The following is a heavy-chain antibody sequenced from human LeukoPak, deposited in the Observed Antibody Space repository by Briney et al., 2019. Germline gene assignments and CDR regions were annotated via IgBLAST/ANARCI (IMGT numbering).Heavy chain of an antibody. D-gene: IGHD2/OR15-2a*01. Sequence: GESLMISSKGSGYCFTSYWIVRVLQMPGKGLEWMGIIYPGYSDTRYSPSFQGQVTISADKSISTAYVQYSSVKAWDTPMYYCATYSSTFYHDYWGQGTLVTVSS. CDR3: ATYSSTFYHDY. V-gene: IGHV5-51*01. CDR2: IYPGYSDT. J-gene: IGHJ4*02. CDR1: GYCFTSYW.